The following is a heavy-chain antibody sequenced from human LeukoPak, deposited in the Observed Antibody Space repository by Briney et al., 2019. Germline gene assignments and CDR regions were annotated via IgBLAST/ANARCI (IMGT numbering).Heavy chain of an antibody. CDR2: ISYDGSNK. CDR3: ARDNYDSSGYYYEGFDY. J-gene: IGHJ4*02. CDR1: GFTFSSYA. Sequence: GGSLRLSCAASGFTFSSYAMHWVRQAPGKGLEWVAVISYDGSNKYYADSVKGRFTISRDNSKNTLYLQMNSLRAEDTAVYYCARDNYDSSGYYYEGFDYWGQGTLVTVSS. D-gene: IGHD3-22*01. V-gene: IGHV3-30-3*01.